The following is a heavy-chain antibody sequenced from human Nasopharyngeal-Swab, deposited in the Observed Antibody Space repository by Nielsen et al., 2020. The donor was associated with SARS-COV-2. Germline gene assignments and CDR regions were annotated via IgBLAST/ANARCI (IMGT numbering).Heavy chain of an antibody. V-gene: IGHV3-15*01. CDR2: IKSKTDGGTT. CDR1: GFTFSNAW. Sequence: GESLKISCAASGFTFSNAWMSWVRQAPGKGLEWVGRIKSKTDGGTTDYAAPAKGRFTISRDDSKNTLYLQMNSLKTEDTAVYYCTTAQSLYYYYMDVWGKGTTVTVSS. CDR3: TTAQSLYYYYMDV. J-gene: IGHJ6*03.